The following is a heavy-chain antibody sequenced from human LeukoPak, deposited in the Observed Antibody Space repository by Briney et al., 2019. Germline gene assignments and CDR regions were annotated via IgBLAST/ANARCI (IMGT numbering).Heavy chain of an antibody. D-gene: IGHD3-22*01. CDR2: INSDGSSI. CDR1: GFTFSSYW. V-gene: IGHV3-74*01. J-gene: IGHJ3*02. Sequence: GGSLRLSCAASGFTFSSYWMHWVRHAPGKGLVWVSRINSDGSSIRYADSVKGRFTISRDNAKNTLYLQMNSLRAEDTAVYYCARVDVGDYYDSSGYYLVPGAFDIWGQGTMVIVSS. CDR3: ARVDVGDYYDSSGYYLVPGAFDI.